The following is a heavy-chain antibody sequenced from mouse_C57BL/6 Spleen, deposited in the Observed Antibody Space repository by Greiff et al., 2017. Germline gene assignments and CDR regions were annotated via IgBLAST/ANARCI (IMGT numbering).Heavy chain of an antibody. CDR2: INPGSGGT. D-gene: IGHD2-1*01. Sequence: QVQLQQSGAELVRPGTSVKVSCKASGYAFTNYLIEWVKQRPGQGLEWIGVINPGSGGTNYNEKFKGKATLTADKSSSTAYMQLSSLTSEDSAVYFCARSNYGNYSWFAYWGQGTLVTVSA. V-gene: IGHV1-54*01. J-gene: IGHJ3*01. CDR3: ARSNYGNYSWFAY. CDR1: GYAFTNYL.